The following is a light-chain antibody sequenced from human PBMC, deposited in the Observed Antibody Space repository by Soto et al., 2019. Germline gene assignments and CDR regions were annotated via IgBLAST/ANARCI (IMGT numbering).Light chain of an antibody. CDR3: QQYNNWPPAWT. CDR1: ESVRSN. CDR2: GAS. J-gene: IGKJ1*01. V-gene: IGKV3-15*01. Sequence: EIVMTQSPATPSLSPGERATLSCRASESVRSNLAWYQQKPGQSPRLLIYGASTRATGIPARFSGSGSGTQFTLTISSLQSEDFAVYYCQQYNNWPPAWTFGQGTKVDIK.